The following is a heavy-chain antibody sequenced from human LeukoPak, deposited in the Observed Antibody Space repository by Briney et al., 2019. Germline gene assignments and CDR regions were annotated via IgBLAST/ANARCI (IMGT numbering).Heavy chain of an antibody. Sequence: GGSLRLSCTVSGFTFSTYGMHWVRQAPGKGLEWVAFIRYDGSNKYHADSVKGRFTISRDNSKNTLYLQMNSLRAEDTAVYYCAREDLWFGETDLDYWGQGTLVTVSS. CDR2: IRYDGSNK. D-gene: IGHD3-10*01. CDR3: AREDLWFGETDLDY. CDR1: GFTFSTYG. J-gene: IGHJ4*02. V-gene: IGHV3-30*02.